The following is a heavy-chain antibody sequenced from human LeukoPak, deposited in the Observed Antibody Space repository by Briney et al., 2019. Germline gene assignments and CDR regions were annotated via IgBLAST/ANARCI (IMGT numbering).Heavy chain of an antibody. CDR1: GFTFSSYG. CDR2: TAGSGAST. D-gene: IGHD5-24*01. CDR3: AKDDAWLQYGN. Sequence: GGSLRLSCAASGFTFSSYGMSWVRQAPGKGLEWVSATAGSGASTYYADSVKGRFTISRDNSKGTVYLQMNSLRLEDTAVYYCAKDDAWLQYGNWGRGTLVTVSS. V-gene: IGHV3-23*01. J-gene: IGHJ4*02.